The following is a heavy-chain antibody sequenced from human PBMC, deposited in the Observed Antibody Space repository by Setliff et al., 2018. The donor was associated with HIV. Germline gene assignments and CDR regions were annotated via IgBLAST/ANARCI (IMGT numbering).Heavy chain of an antibody. CDR1: GGSISSSSYY. Sequence: SETLSLTCTVSGGSISSSSYYWGWIRQPPGKGLEWIGSIYYSGSTYYNPSLKSRVTISVDTSKNQFSLKLGSVTAADTAVYYCAVGGEDWGFFDYWGQETLVTVSS. CDR2: IYYSGST. CDR3: AVGGEDWGFFDY. J-gene: IGHJ4*02. D-gene: IGHD7-27*01. V-gene: IGHV4-39*01.